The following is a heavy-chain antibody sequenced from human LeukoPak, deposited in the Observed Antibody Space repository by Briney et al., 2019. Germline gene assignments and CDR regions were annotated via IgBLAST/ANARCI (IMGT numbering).Heavy chain of an antibody. Sequence: ASVKVSCKASGGTFSSYAISWVRQAPGQGLEWMGGIIPIFGTANYAQKFQGRVTITADESTSTAYMELSSLRSEDTAVYYCARGLPQAVFGMLIKDWGQGTLVTVSS. D-gene: IGHD3-3*01. CDR3: ARGLPQAVFGMLIKD. CDR2: IIPIFGTA. J-gene: IGHJ4*02. CDR1: GGTFSSYA. V-gene: IGHV1-69*13.